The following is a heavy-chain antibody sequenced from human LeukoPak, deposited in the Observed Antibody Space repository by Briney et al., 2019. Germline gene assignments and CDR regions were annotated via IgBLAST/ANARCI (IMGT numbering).Heavy chain of an antibody. CDR1: GGSISSGSYY. CDR2: IYYSGTT. J-gene: IGHJ5*02. V-gene: IGHV4-39*07. CDR3: AREVDAAAAYNWFDP. D-gene: IGHD2-2*01. Sequence: SEALSLTFTVSGGSISSGSYYWVWIRQPPGKGLEWIGTIYYSGTTYYNPSLKSRVTISVDTSKNQFSLRLSSVTAADTAVYYCAREVDAAAAYNWFDPWGQGTLVTVSS.